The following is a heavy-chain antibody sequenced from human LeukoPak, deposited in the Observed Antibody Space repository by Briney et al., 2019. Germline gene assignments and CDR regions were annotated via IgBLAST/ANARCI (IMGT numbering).Heavy chain of an antibody. V-gene: IGHV3-33*06. CDR3: AKTTSNYYYYYMDV. CDR1: GFTFSSYG. D-gene: IGHD1-14*01. CDR2: IWYDGSNK. J-gene: IGHJ6*03. Sequence: GSLRLSCAASGFTFSSYGMHWVRQAPGKGLEWVAVIWYDGSNKYYADSVKGRFTISRDNSKNTLYLQMNSLRAEDTAVYYCAKTTSNYYYYYMDVWGKGTTVTVSS.